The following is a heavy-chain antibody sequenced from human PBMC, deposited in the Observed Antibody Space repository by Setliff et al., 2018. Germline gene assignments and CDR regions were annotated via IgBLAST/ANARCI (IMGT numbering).Heavy chain of an antibody. J-gene: IGHJ6*03. CDR3: ARQIGSSLSHFYYDMDV. CDR2: IYPDDSDT. CDR1: GYNFASYW. D-gene: IGHD6-19*01. V-gene: IGHV5-51*01. Sequence: GESLKISCKGSGYNFASYWIAWVRQMPGKGLEWMGIIYPDDSDTRYSPSFQGQVTISADKSISTAYLQWSSLKASDTAMYYCARQIGSSLSHFYYDMDVWGKGTTVTVSS.